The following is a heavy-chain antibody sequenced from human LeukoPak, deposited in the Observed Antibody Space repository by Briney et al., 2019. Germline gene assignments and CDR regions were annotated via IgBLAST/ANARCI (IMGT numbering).Heavy chain of an antibody. CDR1: GFTFRNYV. D-gene: IGHD2-2*01. J-gene: IGHJ4*02. CDR2: TSSDLNVK. CDR3: AREGMGYCSSTSCYRFLKGLLSDGIYYFDY. Sequence: GGSLRLSCAASGFTFRNYVIHWVRQAPGKGLEWVAVTSSDLNVKLYADSVKGRFTISRDNSKNTLYLQMNGLRAEDTAVYYCAREGMGYCSSTSCYRFLKGLLSDGIYYFDYWGQGTLVTVSS. V-gene: IGHV3-30-3*01.